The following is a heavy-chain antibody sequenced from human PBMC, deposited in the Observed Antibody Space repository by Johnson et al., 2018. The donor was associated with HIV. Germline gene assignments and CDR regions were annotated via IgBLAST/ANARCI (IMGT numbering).Heavy chain of an antibody. CDR1: GFTVSSNY. CDR3: ARDGDSDAFDI. V-gene: IGHV3-66*01. J-gene: IGHJ3*02. CDR2: IYSGGST. Sequence: VQLVESGGGLVKPGGSLRLTCAASGFTVSSNYMSWVRQAPGKGLEWVSVIYSGGSTYYADSVKGRFTISRDNSENMLYLQMKSLRTEDTAVYYCARDGDSDAFDIWGQGTVVTVSS. D-gene: IGHD4-17*01.